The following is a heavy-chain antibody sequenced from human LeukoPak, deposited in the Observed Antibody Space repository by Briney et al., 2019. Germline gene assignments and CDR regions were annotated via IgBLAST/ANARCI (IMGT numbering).Heavy chain of an antibody. CDR2: IWYDGSNK. CDR3: ARAKPLVIVPYDAFDV. Sequence: GRSLRLSCAASGFTFSSYGMHWVRQAPGKGLEWVAVIWYDGSNKYYADSVKGRFTISRDNSKNTLYLQMNSLRAEDTAVYYCARAKPLVIVPYDAFDVWGQGTMVTVSS. CDR1: GFTFSSYG. V-gene: IGHV3-33*01. D-gene: IGHD3-22*01. J-gene: IGHJ3*01.